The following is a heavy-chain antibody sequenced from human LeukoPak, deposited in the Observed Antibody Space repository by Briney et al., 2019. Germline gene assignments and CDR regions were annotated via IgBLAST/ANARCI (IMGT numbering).Heavy chain of an antibody. CDR2: INHSGST. V-gene: IGHV4-34*01. CDR1: GGSFSGYY. CDR3: ARVRYYYDSGSYSLAPYYYYGMDV. Sequence: SETLSLTCAVYGGSFSGYYWSWIRQPPGKGLEWIGEINHSGSTNYNPSLKSRVTISVDTSNNQFSLKLSSVTAADTAVYYCARVRYYYDSGSYSLAPYYYYGMDVWGQGTTVTVSS. D-gene: IGHD3-10*01. J-gene: IGHJ6*02.